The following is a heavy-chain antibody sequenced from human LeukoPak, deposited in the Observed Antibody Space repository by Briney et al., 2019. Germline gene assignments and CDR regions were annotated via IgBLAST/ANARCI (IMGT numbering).Heavy chain of an antibody. D-gene: IGHD1-26*01. CDR1: GFTFSSYW. CDR2: IKQDGSEK. CDR3: ATDCRRAGATGGSDY. V-gene: IGHV3-7*03. J-gene: IGHJ4*02. Sequence: GGSLRLPCAASGFTFSSYWMSWVRQAPGKGLEWVANIKQDGSEKYYVDSVKGRFTISRDNAKNSLYLQMNSLRAEDTAVYYCATDCRRAGATGGSDYWGQGTLVTVSS.